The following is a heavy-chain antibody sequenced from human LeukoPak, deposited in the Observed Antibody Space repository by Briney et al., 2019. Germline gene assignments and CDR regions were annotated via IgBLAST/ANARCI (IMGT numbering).Heavy chain of an antibody. V-gene: IGHV3-30*04. CDR3: ARDPTMGAPDYFDY. CDR2: IGHDARVK. J-gene: IGHJ4*02. D-gene: IGHD1-26*01. CDR1: GFIFSNYA. Sequence: GRSLRLSCAASGFIFSNYAMHWVRQAPGKGLEWVAVIGHDARVKIHAESLKGRFTISRDNSDSTLYLQMNSLREEDTAVYFCARDPTMGAPDYFDYWGQGTLVTVSS.